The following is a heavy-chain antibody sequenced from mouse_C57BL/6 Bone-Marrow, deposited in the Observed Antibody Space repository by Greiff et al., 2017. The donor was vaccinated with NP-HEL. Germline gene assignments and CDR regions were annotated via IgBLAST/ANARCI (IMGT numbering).Heavy chain of an antibody. CDR1: GFTFSSYA. Sequence: EVQGVESGGGLVKPGGSLKLSCAASGFTFSSYAMSWVRQTPEKRLEWVATISDGGSYTYYPDNVKGRFTISRDNAKNNLYLQMSHLKSEDTAMYYCARDSYPFAYWGQGTLVTVS. J-gene: IGHJ3*01. V-gene: IGHV5-4*01. D-gene: IGHD2-10*01. CDR3: ARDSYPFAY. CDR2: ISDGGSYT.